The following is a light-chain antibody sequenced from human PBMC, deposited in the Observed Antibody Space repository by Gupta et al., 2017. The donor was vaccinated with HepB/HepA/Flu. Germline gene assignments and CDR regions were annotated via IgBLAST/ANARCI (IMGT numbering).Light chain of an antibody. CDR2: DNT. Sequence: QTDLTQPASASRSSVPSITIPCTGISTNVGGYNYVPWYQQYPGKAPKLMIYDNTNRPSGVSNRFSGSKSGNTASLAISGLQAEDEADYYCNSYTSRTTVVFGGGTQLTVL. CDR3: NSYTSRTTVV. V-gene: IGLV2-14*03. CDR1: STNVGGYNY. J-gene: IGLJ2*01.